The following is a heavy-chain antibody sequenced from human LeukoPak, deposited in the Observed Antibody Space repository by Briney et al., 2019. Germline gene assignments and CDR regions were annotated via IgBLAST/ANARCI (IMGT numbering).Heavy chain of an antibody. V-gene: IGHV3-74*01. Sequence: TGGFLRLSCAASGLTFSSHWMHWVRQAPGKGLVWVSRITNDGSSTTYADSVKGRFTISRDNAKNSLYLQMNSLRVEDTAVYYCAKEGRSLQTYWGQGTLVTVSS. J-gene: IGHJ4*02. CDR1: GLTFSSHW. CDR2: ITNDGSST. D-gene: IGHD5-24*01. CDR3: AKEGRSLQTY.